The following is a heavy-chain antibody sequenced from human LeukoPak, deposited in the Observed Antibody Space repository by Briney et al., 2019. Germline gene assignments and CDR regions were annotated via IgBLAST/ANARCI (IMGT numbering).Heavy chain of an antibody. Sequence: GGSLRLSCAASGFTVTTNYMSWVRQAPGKGLECISVIYSGGSTYYADSVKGRFTISRDNSKNTLHLQMNSLRAEDTAVYYCARASIAAAGYYFDYWGQGALVTVSS. CDR3: ARASIAAAGYYFDY. D-gene: IGHD6-13*01. CDR1: GFTVTTNY. CDR2: IYSGGST. J-gene: IGHJ4*02. V-gene: IGHV3-53*01.